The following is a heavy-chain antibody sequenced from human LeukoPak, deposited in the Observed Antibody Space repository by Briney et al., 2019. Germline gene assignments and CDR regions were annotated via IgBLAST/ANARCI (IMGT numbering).Heavy chain of an antibody. CDR1: GGSFSGYY. J-gene: IGHJ4*02. V-gene: IGHV4-34*01. CDR3: ARDIFLGASDY. CDR2: INHSGST. D-gene: IGHD1-26*01. Sequence: SETLSLTCAVYGGSFSGYYWSWIRQPPGKGLEWIGEINHSGSTNYNPPLKSRVTISVDTSKNQFSLKLSSVTAADTAVYYCARDIFLGASDYWGQGTLVTVSS.